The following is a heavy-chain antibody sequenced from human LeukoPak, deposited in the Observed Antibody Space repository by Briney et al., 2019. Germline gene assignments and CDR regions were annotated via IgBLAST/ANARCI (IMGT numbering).Heavy chain of an antibody. D-gene: IGHD2/OR15-2a*01. CDR1: GFSMSDYG. CDR2: INHDGSLT. V-gene: IGHV3-74*01. CDR3: ARDVFSLGDS. J-gene: IGHJ4*02. Sequence: PGGSLRLSCIVSGFSMSDYGMHWVRQAPGKGLVWVSHINHDGSLTNYADSVKGRFTISRDLAKNTLYLQMHSLGAEDTAVYYCARDVFSLGDSWGRGTLVTVSS.